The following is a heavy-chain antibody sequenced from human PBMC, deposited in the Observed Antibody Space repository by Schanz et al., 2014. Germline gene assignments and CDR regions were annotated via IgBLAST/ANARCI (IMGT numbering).Heavy chain of an antibody. D-gene: IGHD6-13*01. J-gene: IGHJ4*02. CDR1: GYTFSSYT. CDR3: ARDGVDAAAGGNY. CDR2: IIPVLAIA. Sequence: QVQLVQSGAEVKKPGASVKVSCKASGYTFSSYTISWVRQAPGQGLEWMGRIIPVLAIADYAQKFQGRVTMTRDTSTSKVYMELSSLRSADTAVYYCARDGVDAAAGGNYWGQGTLVTVSS. V-gene: IGHV1-69*04.